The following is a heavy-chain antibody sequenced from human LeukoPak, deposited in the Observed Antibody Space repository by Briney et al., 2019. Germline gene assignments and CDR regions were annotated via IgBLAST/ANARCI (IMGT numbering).Heavy chain of an antibody. CDR3: ANLLQYCSSTSCPYFDY. Sequence: ETLSLTCAVYGGSFSGYYWSWVRQAPGKGLEWVSAISGSGGSAYYADSVKGRFTISRDNSKNTLYLQMNSLRAEDTAVYYCANLLQYCSSTSCPYFDYWGQGTLVTVSS. CDR2: ISGSGGSA. D-gene: IGHD2-2*01. V-gene: IGHV3-23*01. J-gene: IGHJ4*02. CDR1: GGSFSGYY.